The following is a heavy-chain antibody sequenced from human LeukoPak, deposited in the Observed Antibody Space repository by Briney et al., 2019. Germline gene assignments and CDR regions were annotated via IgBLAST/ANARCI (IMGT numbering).Heavy chain of an antibody. Sequence: SETLSLTCTVSGGSISSYYWSWIRQPPGKGLEWIGYIYYSGSTNYNPSLKSRVTTSVDTSKNQFSLKLSSVTAADTAVYYCARVITMVDAFDIWGQGTMVTVSS. CDR1: GGSISSYY. J-gene: IGHJ3*02. CDR2: IYYSGST. D-gene: IGHD3-10*01. V-gene: IGHV4-59*01. CDR3: ARVITMVDAFDI.